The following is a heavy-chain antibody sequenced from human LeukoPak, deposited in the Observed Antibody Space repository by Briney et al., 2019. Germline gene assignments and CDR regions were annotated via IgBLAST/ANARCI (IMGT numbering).Heavy chain of an antibody. CDR1: GGSFSGYY. Sequence: SETLSLTCAVYGGSFSGYYWSRIRQPPGKGLEWTGEINHSGSTNYNPSLKSRVTISVDTSKNQFSLKLRSVTAADTAVYYCARAAPPAAEIDYWGQGTLVTVSS. CDR3: ARAAPPAAEIDY. CDR2: INHSGST. D-gene: IGHD6-13*01. V-gene: IGHV4-34*01. J-gene: IGHJ4*02.